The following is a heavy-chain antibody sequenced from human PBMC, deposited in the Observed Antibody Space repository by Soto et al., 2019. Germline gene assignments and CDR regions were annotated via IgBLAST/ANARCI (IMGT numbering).Heavy chain of an antibody. J-gene: IGHJ6*02. V-gene: IGHV4-39*01. CDR2: IYYSGST. Sequence: SETLSLTCPVSGGSISRSSYYWGWIRQPPWNGVAGIGGIYYSGSTYYNPSLKSRVTISVDTSKNQFSLKLSSVTAADTAVYYCARQSGTYDETYYYYYGMDVWDQGTTVTVSS. CDR3: ARQSGTYDETYYYYYGMDV. D-gene: IGHD3-10*01. CDR1: GGSISRSSYY.